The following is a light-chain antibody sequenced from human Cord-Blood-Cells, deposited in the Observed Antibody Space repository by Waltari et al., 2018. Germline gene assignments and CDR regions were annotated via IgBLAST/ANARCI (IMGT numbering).Light chain of an antibody. Sequence: EIVMTQSPATLSVSPGERATLSCRASQSVSSNLAWYQRKPGQAPRLLIYGASTRATGIPARFSGSESGTEFTLTISSLQSEDFAVYYCQQYNNWPITFGQGTRLEIK. J-gene: IGKJ5*01. CDR2: GAS. V-gene: IGKV3-15*01. CDR3: QQYNNWPIT. CDR1: QSVSSN.